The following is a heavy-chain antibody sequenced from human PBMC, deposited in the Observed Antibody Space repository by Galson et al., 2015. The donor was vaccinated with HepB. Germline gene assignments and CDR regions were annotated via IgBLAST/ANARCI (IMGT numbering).Heavy chain of an antibody. J-gene: IGHJ6*03. D-gene: IGHD1-26*01. CDR2: ISSSGSTI. CDR1: GFTFSDYY. CDR3: ARVLRATVPYYYYYMDV. V-gene: IGHV3-11*01. Sequence: SLRLSCAASGFTFSDYYMSWIRQAPGKGLGWVSYISSSGSTIYYADSVKGRFTISRDNAKNSLYLQMNSLRAEDTAVYYCARVLRATVPYYYYYMDVWGKGTTVTVSS.